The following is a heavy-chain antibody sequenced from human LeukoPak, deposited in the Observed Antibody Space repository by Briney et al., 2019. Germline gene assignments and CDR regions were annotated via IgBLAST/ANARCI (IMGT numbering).Heavy chain of an antibody. J-gene: IGHJ4*02. Sequence: GGSLRLSCAASGFTFSSYWMHWVRQAPGKGLVWVARIDTDGKTTTYADSVKGRFTISRDNAKNMLYVQMNSLRAEDTAVYYCVRDKDGYNFWGQGTLVSVSS. V-gene: IGHV3-74*01. CDR1: GFTFSSYW. D-gene: IGHD5-24*01. CDR2: IDTDGKTT. CDR3: VRDKDGYNF.